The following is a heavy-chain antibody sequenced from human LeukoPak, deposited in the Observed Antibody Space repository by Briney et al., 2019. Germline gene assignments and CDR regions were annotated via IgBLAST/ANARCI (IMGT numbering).Heavy chain of an antibody. D-gene: IGHD6-13*01. V-gene: IGHV3-21*01. CDR3: ARDPLAAAGTYWWN. Sequence: PGGSLRLSCAASGLSFGFYAMSWVRQAPGKGLEWVSSISSSSSYIYYADSVKGRFTISRDNAKNSLYLQMNSLRAEDTAVYYCARDPLAAAGTYWWNWGQGTLVTVSS. J-gene: IGHJ4*02. CDR2: ISSSSSYI. CDR1: GLSFGFYA.